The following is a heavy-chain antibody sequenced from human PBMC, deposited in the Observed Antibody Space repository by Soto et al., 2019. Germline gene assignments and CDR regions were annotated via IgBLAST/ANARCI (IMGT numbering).Heavy chain of an antibody. V-gene: IGHV3-64D*06. CDR1: GFTFSSYA. CDR3: AKAKYSSGWYAYFDY. J-gene: IGHJ4*02. D-gene: IGHD6-19*01. CDR2: ISSKRGST. Sequence: GSLRLSCSASGFTFSSYAMHWVRQAPGKGLEYVSAISSKRGSTYYVDSVKGRFTISRDNSKNTLHLQMNSLRAEDTAVYYCAKAKYSSGWYAYFDYWGQGTLVTVSS.